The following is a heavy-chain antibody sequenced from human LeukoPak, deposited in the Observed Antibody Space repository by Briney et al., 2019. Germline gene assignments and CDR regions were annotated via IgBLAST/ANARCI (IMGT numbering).Heavy chain of an antibody. CDR1: GYSFTNYD. CDR3: ASDGRGSRSSWFDP. Sequence: GASVKVPCKASGYSFTNYDINWVRQATGQGLEWMGWMNPKSGDTGYSQKFQGRVFITRDTSINTAYMELSSLGSDDTAVYYCASDGRGSRSSWFDPWGQGTLVIVSS. J-gene: IGHJ5*02. V-gene: IGHV1-8*03. D-gene: IGHD3-10*01. CDR2: MNPKSGDT.